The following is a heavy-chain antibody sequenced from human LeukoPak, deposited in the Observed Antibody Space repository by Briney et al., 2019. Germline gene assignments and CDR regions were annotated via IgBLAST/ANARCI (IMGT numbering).Heavy chain of an antibody. Sequence: GESLKISCKGSGYSFTSYWIGWVGQMPGKGLEWIEIFYPGGSDTRYSPSFQGQVTISADKSISTAYLQWSSLKASDTAMYYCARHGYYGSGSSSGAGYYFDYWGQGTLVTVSS. D-gene: IGHD3-10*01. CDR1: GYSFTSYW. J-gene: IGHJ4*02. CDR2: FYPGGSDT. CDR3: ARHGYYGSGSSSGAGYYFDY. V-gene: IGHV5-51*01.